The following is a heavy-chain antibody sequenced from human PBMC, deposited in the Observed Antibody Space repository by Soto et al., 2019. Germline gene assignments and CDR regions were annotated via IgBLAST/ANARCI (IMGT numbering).Heavy chain of an antibody. J-gene: IGHJ5*02. Sequence: PGGSLRLSGAASVFTFSSYAMSWVRQAPGKGLEWVSAISGSGGSTYYADSVKGRFTISRDNSKNTLYLQMNSLRAEDTAVYYCAKVVADGAARQINWFDPWGQGTLVTVSS. CDR3: AKVVADGAARQINWFDP. D-gene: IGHD6-6*01. CDR2: ISGSGGST. V-gene: IGHV3-23*01. CDR1: VFTFSSYA.